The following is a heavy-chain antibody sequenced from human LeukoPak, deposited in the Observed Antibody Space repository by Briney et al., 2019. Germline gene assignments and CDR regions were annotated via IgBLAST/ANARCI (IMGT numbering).Heavy chain of an antibody. CDR3: ARDTSPSIAAAGYDAFDI. J-gene: IGHJ3*02. V-gene: IGHV3-21*01. Sequence: GGSLRLSCAASGFTFSSYNMNWVRQAPGKGLEWVSAISSSDSYIYYADSVKGRFTISRDNAKNSLYLQMNSLRAEDTAVYYCARDTSPSIAAAGYDAFDIWGQGTMVTVSS. CDR2: ISSSDSYI. CDR1: GFTFSSYN. D-gene: IGHD6-13*01.